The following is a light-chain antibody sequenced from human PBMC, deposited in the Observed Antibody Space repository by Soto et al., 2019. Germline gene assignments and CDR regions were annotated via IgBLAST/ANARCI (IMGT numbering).Light chain of an antibody. CDR1: QSISSW. Sequence: IHMTQSPASVSASVGDRVTITSRAMQSISSWLAWYQQKPGKAPQRLIYAASSLQSGVPSRFSGNGSGTDFTLTVSSLQPEDFATYYCLQANSFPHAFGQGTKMEIK. J-gene: IGKJ2*01. CDR3: LQANSFPHA. CDR2: AAS. V-gene: IGKV1-12*01.